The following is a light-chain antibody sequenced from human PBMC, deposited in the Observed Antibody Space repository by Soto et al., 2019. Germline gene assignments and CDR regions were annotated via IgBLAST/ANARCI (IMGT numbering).Light chain of an antibody. CDR2: AAS. CDR1: QGIRYD. CDR3: LQDYGYPRT. Sequence: AIQMTQSPSSLSASVGDRVTITCRAGQGIRYDVAWYQQKPGRAPKLLIYAASNLQSGVPSRFSGSGSGSDFTLIISSLQPEDFATYYCLQDYGYPRTFGQGTKVES. V-gene: IGKV1-6*01. J-gene: IGKJ1*01.